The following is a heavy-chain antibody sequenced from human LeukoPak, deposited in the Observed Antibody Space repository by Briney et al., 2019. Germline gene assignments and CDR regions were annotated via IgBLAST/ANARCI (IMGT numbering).Heavy chain of an antibody. CDR2: ISAYNGHT. CDR3: ARGGRWELPRPYAFDM. V-gene: IGHV1-18*01. Sequence: PGASVKVSCKASGYTFTSYGISWVRQAPGQGLEWMGWISAYNGHTNYAQKLQGRVTMTRDTSTSTAYMELRSLRSDDTAVYYCARGGRWELPRPYAFDMWGQGTMVTVSS. J-gene: IGHJ3*02. D-gene: IGHD1-26*01. CDR1: GYTFTSYG.